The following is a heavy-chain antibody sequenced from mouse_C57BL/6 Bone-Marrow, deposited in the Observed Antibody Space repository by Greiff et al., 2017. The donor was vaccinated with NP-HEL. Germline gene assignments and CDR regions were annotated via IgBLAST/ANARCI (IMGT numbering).Heavy chain of an antibody. CDR1: GYTFTSYG. CDR3: ARFYYSNYGECAY. Sequence: VQLQESGAELARPGASVKLSCKASGYTFTSYGISWVKQRTGQGLEWIGEIYPRSGNTYYNEKFKGKATLTADKSSSTAYMELRSLTSEDSAVYFCARFYYSNYGECAYWGQGTLVTVSA. D-gene: IGHD2-5*01. J-gene: IGHJ3*01. CDR2: IYPRSGNT. V-gene: IGHV1-81*01.